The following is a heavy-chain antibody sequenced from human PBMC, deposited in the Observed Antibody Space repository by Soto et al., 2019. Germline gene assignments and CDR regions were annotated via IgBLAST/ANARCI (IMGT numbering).Heavy chain of an antibody. CDR1: GGTFSSYA. CDR3: PRPGTYCYARSGPRRDDAFDI. CDR2: IIPIFGTA. V-gene: IGHV1-69*13. Sequence: GASVKVSCKASGGTFSSYAISWVRQAPGQGLEWMGGIIPIFGTANYAQKFQGRVTITADESTSTAYMELSNLRSEGTPGHHCPRPGTYCYARSGPRRDDAFDIWGQGTMVTVSS. J-gene: IGHJ3*02. D-gene: IGHD3-22*01.